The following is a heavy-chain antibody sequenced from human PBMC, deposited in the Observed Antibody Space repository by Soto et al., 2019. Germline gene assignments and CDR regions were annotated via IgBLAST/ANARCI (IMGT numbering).Heavy chain of an antibody. D-gene: IGHD3-22*01. J-gene: IGHJ4*02. Sequence: PGGSLRLSCEASGFTFSSYAMNWVRQAPGKGLERVSGISDSTASTYYSDSVKGRFTISRDNSKRMLFLQMSSLRPEDTAVYYCARRGYFYESSGYNPFDYWGQGALVTVSS. CDR2: ISDSTAST. CDR3: ARRGYFYESSGYNPFDY. CDR1: GFTFSSYA. V-gene: IGHV3-23*01.